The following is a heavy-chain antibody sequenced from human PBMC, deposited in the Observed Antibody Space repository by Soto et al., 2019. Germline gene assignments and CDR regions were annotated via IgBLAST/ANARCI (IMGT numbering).Heavy chain of an antibody. J-gene: IGHJ4*02. CDR2: ISSSGSTI. V-gene: IGHV3-11*01. CDR1: GFTFSDYY. Sequence: GGSLRLSCAASGFTFSDYYMSWIRQAPGKGLEWVSYISSSGSTIYYADSVKGRFTISRDNAKNSLYLQMNSLRAEDTAVYYCARDYFVSSSSPFDYWGQGTLVTVSS. D-gene: IGHD6-6*01. CDR3: ARDYFVSSSSPFDY.